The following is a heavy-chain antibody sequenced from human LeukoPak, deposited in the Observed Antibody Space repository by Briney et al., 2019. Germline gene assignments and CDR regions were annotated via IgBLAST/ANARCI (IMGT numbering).Heavy chain of an antibody. CDR2: ISASGRT. Sequence: SETLSLTCVVSGASISRHYWSWIRQPPGKGLEWIGYISASGRTNYNPALKSRVTISVDTSKNQFSLKLSSVTAADTAVYYCARHLTTRWFDPWGQGTLVTVSS. V-gene: IGHV4-4*09. D-gene: IGHD1-14*01. J-gene: IGHJ5*02. CDR1: GASISRHY. CDR3: ARHLTTRWFDP.